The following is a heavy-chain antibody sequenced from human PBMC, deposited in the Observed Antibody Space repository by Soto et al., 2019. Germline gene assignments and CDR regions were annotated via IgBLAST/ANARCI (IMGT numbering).Heavy chain of an antibody. CDR1: GFTFSSYG. Sequence: GGSLRLSCAASGFTFSSYGMHWVRQAPGKGLEWVAVIWYDGSNKYYADSVRGRFTISRDNSKNTLYLQMNSLRAEDTAVYYCAREKAGTTVAFCYYYGMDVWGQGTTVTVSS. CDR2: IWYDGSNK. V-gene: IGHV3-33*01. D-gene: IGHD4-17*01. CDR3: AREKAGTTVAFCYYYGMDV. J-gene: IGHJ6*02.